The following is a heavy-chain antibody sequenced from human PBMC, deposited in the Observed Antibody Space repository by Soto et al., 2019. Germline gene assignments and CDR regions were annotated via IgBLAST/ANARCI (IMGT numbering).Heavy chain of an antibody. Sequence: QVQLVQSGAEVKKPGASVKVSCKTSGYTFISYGISWVRQAPGQGLEWMGWISVYNGNTNYAQKPQGRVTMTTDTSTSTAYMELRSLRSDDTAVYYCARVWGLRRYYYYYMDVWGKGTTVTVSS. CDR2: ISVYNGNT. D-gene: IGHD4-17*01. J-gene: IGHJ6*03. CDR3: ARVWGLRRYYYYYMDV. V-gene: IGHV1-18*01. CDR1: GYTFISYG.